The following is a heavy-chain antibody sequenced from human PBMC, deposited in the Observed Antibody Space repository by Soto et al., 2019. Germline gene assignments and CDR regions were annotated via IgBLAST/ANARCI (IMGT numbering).Heavy chain of an antibody. D-gene: IGHD6-6*01. CDR2: IIPIFGTA. CDR3: ARDPSGAAARPYNWVDP. Sequence: QVQLVQSGAEVKKPGSSVKVSCKASGGTFSSYAISWVRQAPGQVLEWMVGIIPIFGTANYAQKFQGRVTITADEATSKAYMELSSLRSEDTAVYYYARDPSGAAARPYNWVDPWGQGTLVTVSS. J-gene: IGHJ5*02. V-gene: IGHV1-69*01. CDR1: GGTFSSYA.